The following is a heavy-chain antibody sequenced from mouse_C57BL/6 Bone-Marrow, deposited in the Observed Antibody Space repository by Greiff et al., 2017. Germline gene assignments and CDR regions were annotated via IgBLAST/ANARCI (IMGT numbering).Heavy chain of an antibody. CDR3: ARGGYYAMDY. CDR1: GYTFTSHW. Sequence: VQLQQPGPELVMPGASVKMSCKAPGYTFTSHWMHWVKQRPGQGLEWIGEIDPSDSYTNDNQKFKGKSTLTVDKSSSTAYMQLSSLTSEDSAVYYCARGGYYAMDYWGQGTSVTVSS. J-gene: IGHJ4*01. V-gene: IGHV1-69*01. CDR2: IDPSDSYT.